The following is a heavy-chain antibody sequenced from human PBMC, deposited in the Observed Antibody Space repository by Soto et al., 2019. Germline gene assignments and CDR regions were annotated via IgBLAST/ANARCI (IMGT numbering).Heavy chain of an antibody. CDR1: GYSSTDYH. Sequence: ASVKVSCKASGYSSTDYHIHWLRQAPGQGLEWLGRINPKSGGTSTAQKFQGWVTMTTDTSISTASMELTRLTSDDTAIYYCARGDSTDCSNGVCSFFYNHDMDVWGQGTTVTVSS. J-gene: IGHJ6*02. CDR3: ARGDSTDCSNGVCSFFYNHDMDV. CDR2: INPKSGGT. D-gene: IGHD2-8*01. V-gene: IGHV1-2*04.